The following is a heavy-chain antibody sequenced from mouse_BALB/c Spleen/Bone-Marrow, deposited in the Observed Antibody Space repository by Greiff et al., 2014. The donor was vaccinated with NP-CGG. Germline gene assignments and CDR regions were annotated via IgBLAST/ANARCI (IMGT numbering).Heavy chain of an antibody. Sequence: QVQLQQPGAELAKPGASLKMSCKASGYTFTSYWMHWVKQRPGQGLEWIGYINPSTDYTEYNQKFKDKATLTADKPSSTAFMQLSSLTSEDSAVYYCARRAYGGSYGFAYWGQGTLVTVSA. V-gene: IGHV1-7*01. J-gene: IGHJ3*01. CDR3: ARRAYGGSYGFAY. CDR2: INPSTDYT. D-gene: IGHD1-1*01. CDR1: GYTFTSYW.